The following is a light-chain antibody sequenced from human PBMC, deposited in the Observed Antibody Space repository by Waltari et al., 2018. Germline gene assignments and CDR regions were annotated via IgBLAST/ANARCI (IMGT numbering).Light chain of an antibody. Sequence: QLVLTQSPSASASLGASVKLTCTLSSGHSSNVIAWLQQQPEKGPRYLMKVNSDGSHSEGDEIPDRFSGSSSGTERDLTITSLQSEDEADYYCQTGGHGTWVFGGGTKLTVL. CDR2: VNSDGSH. J-gene: IGLJ3*02. CDR3: QTGGHGTWV. CDR1: SGHSSNV. V-gene: IGLV4-69*01.